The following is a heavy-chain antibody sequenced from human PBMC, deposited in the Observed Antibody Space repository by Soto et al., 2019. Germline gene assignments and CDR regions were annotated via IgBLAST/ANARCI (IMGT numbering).Heavy chain of an antibody. CDR3: AKDYPTMVTVYYYGMDV. V-gene: IGHV3-30*18. J-gene: IGHJ6*02. Sequence: PGGSLRLSCAASGFTFSSYGMHWVRQAPGKGLEWVVVIAYDGGKKYYADSVKGRFTISRDNSKNTLYLQMNSLRAEDTAVYYCAKDYPTMVTVYYYGMDVWGQGTTVTVSS. CDR1: GFTFSSYG. D-gene: IGHD5-18*01. CDR2: IAYDGGKK.